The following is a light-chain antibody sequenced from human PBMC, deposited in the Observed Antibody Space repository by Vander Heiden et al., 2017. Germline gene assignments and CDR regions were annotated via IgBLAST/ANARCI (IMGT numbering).Light chain of an antibody. CDR1: QSISSW. CDR3: QGDNSYTLT. CDR2: DAS. Sequence: DIQMTQSPSTLSASVGDRVTITCRDSQSISSWLAWYQQKPGKAPKLLIYDASSLERGVPSRFSGSAAGTEFTLTIRILHPDDFATYYFQGDNSYTLTFGGGTKVEIK. V-gene: IGKV1-5*01. J-gene: IGKJ4*01.